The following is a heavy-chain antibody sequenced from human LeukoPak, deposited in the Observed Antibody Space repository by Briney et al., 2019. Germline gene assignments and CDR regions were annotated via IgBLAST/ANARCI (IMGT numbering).Heavy chain of an antibody. CDR2: IKSKTDGGTT. J-gene: IGHJ4*02. Sequence: GGSLRLSCAASGFTFSNAWMSWVRQAPGKGLEWVGRIKSKTDGGTTDYAAPVKGRFTISRDDSKNTLYLQMNSLKTEDTAVYYCTTDPTGSGEQLVLIDYWGQGTLVTVSS. CDR1: GFTFSNAW. D-gene: IGHD6-6*01. CDR3: TTDPTGSGEQLVLIDY. V-gene: IGHV3-15*01.